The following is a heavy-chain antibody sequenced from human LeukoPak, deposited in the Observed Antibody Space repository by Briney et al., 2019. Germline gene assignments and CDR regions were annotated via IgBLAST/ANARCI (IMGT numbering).Heavy chain of an antibody. V-gene: IGHV1-18*04. D-gene: IGHD3-10*01. CDR2: ITPYNGDT. CDR3: ARSITMVREVTSLDY. Sequence: GASVKVSCKASGYTFTGYYMHWVRQAPGQGLEWMGWITPYNGDTNYAQKLQGRVTMTTDTSTSTAYMELRSLRSDDTAVYYCARSITMVREVTSLDYWGQGTLVTVSS. CDR1: GYTFTGYY. J-gene: IGHJ4*02.